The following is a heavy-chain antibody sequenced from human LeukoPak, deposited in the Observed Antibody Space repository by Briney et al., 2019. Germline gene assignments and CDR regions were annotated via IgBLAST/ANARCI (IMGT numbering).Heavy chain of an antibody. J-gene: IGHJ4*02. CDR2: ISYDGSNK. Sequence: GGSLRLSCAASGFTFSSYGMHWVRQAPGKGLEWVAVISYDGSNKYYADSVKGRFTISRDNSKNTLYLQMNSLRVEDTAVYYCARGRPHGNDYWGQGTLVTVSS. D-gene: IGHD4-23*01. CDR1: GFTFSSYG. CDR3: ARGRPHGNDY. V-gene: IGHV3-30*03.